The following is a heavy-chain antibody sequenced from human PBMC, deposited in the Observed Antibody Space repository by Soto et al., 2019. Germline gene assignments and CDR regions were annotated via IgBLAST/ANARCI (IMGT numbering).Heavy chain of an antibody. V-gene: IGHV4-34*01. CDR2: INHSGST. D-gene: IGHD4-4*01. J-gene: IGHJ4*02. CDR1: GGPFSGYY. Sequence: SETLSLTCAVYGGPFSGYYWSWIRQSPGKGLEWIGEINHSGSTNYNPSLKSRVTISLDTSKYQFSLKLISVTAADTAVYYCARFYYSNYEARFDCWGQGTLVTAPQ. CDR3: ARFYYSNYEARFDC.